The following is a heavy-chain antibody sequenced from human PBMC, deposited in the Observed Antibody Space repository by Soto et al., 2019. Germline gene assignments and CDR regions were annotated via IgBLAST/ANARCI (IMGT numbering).Heavy chain of an antibody. D-gene: IGHD3-9*01. CDR2: ISSDGDLR. CDR1: GFTFNNFA. Sequence: EVHLLGSGGDLVKPGGSLRLSCEVSGFTFNNFAMSWVRQSPGKGLEWVSTISSDGDLRHYAESVKGRFTIYRDNSKSSLFLQMNRLRAKDLAIYFCANVRQRFLHSLTGATNMDAWGQGTLVTVSS. V-gene: IGHV3-23*01. J-gene: IGHJ5*02. CDR3: ANVRQRFLHSLTGATNMDA.